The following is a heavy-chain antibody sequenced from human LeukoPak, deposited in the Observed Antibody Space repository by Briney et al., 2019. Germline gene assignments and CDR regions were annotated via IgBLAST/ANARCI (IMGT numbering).Heavy chain of an antibody. V-gene: IGHV4-61*08. CDR2: IYYSGST. CDR3: ARGSMYGLLERRINLDY. D-gene: IGHD1-1*01. Sequence: SETLSLTCTVSGGSISSGGYYWSWIRQPPGKGLEWIGYIYYSGSTNYNPSLKSRVTISVDTSKNQFSLKLSSVTAADTAVYYCARGSMYGLLERRINLDYWGQGTLVTVSS. J-gene: IGHJ4*02. CDR1: GGSISSGGYY.